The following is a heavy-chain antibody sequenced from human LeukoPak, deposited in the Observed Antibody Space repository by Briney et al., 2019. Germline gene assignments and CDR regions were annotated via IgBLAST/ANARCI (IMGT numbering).Heavy chain of an antibody. CDR3: ARTHSSSRGRGFDY. Sequence: SCKASGYTFTRHYMNWVRQAPGKGLEWVAVISYDGSNKYYADSVKGRFTISRDNSKNTLYLQMNSLRAEDTAVYYCARTHSSSRGRGFDYWGQGTLVTVSS. CDR1: GYTFTRHY. CDR2: ISYDGSNK. J-gene: IGHJ4*02. D-gene: IGHD6-6*01. V-gene: IGHV3-30-3*01.